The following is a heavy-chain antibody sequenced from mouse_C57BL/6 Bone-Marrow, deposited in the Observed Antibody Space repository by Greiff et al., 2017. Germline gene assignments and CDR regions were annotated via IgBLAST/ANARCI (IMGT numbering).Heavy chain of an antibody. V-gene: IGHV1-7*01. Sequence: VQLQQSGAELVKPGASVKLSCKASGYTFTSYWMHWVKQRPGQGLEWIGYINPSSGYTKYNQKFKDKATLTADKSSSTAYMQLSSLTYEDSAVYYGARSDDYDGAWLDYWGQGTLVTVSA. CDR3: ARSDDYDGAWLDY. J-gene: IGHJ3*01. CDR2: INPSSGYT. D-gene: IGHD2-4*01. CDR1: GYTFTSYW.